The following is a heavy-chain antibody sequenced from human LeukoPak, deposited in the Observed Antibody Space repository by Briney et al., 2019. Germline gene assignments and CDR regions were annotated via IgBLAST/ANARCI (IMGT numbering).Heavy chain of an antibody. Sequence: PSETLSLTCAVSGGSISSSNWWSWIRQPPGKGLEWIGSIYYSGSTFYNPSLKSRVTIFVDTSKNQLSLKLSSVTAADTAVYYCARHAGSGVVDPWGQGTLVTVSS. V-gene: IGHV4-39*01. CDR3: ARHAGSGVVDP. D-gene: IGHD2-15*01. CDR1: GGSISSSNW. J-gene: IGHJ5*02. CDR2: IYYSGST.